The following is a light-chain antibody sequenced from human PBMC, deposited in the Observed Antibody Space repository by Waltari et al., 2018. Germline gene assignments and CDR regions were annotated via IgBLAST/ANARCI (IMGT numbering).Light chain of an antibody. CDR1: SSDVGGYNY. J-gene: IGLJ2*01. V-gene: IGLV2-14*01. CDR3: SSYTSSSTLV. CDR2: DVS. Sequence: QSALTQPASVSGSPGQSITISCTGTSSDVGGYNYVSWYQQHPGKAPKLMIYDVSKLPSGVSNRFSGSKSGNTASLTISGLQAEDEADYYCSSYTSSSTLVFGGGTKLTVL.